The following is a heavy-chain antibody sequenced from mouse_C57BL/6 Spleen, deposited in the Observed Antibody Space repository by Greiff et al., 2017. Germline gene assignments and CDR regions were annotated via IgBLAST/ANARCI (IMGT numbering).Heavy chain of an antibody. CDR3: APKGIYYGKHYAMDY. CDR2: IYPGDGDT. Sequence: VMLVESGPELVKPGASVKISCKASGYAFSSSWMNWVKQRPGKGLEWIGRIYPGDGDTNYNGKFKGKATLTADKSSSTAYMQLSSLTSEDSAVYFCAPKGIYYGKHYAMDYWGQGTSVTVSS. CDR1: GYAFSSSW. J-gene: IGHJ4*01. V-gene: IGHV1-82*01. D-gene: IGHD2-1*01.